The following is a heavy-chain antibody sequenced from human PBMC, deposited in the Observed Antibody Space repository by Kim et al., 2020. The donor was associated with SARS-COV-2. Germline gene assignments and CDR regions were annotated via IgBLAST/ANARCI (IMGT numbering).Heavy chain of an antibody. J-gene: IGHJ3*02. Sequence: KSRVTISVDTSKNQFSLKLSSVTAADTAVYYCATGAAYCGGDCPYDAFDIWGQGTMVTVSS. V-gene: IGHV4-39*07. CDR3: ATGAAYCGGDCPYDAFDI. D-gene: IGHD2-21*02.